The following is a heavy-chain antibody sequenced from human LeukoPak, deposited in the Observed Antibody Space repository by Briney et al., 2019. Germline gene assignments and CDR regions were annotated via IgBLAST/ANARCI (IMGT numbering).Heavy chain of an antibody. D-gene: IGHD4-17*01. CDR1: GGSISSYY. V-gene: IGHV4-59*01. CDR2: IYYSGST. CDR3: ARGRGDYH. J-gene: IGHJ5*02. Sequence: SETLSLTCTVSGGSISSYYWSWIRQPPGKGLEWIGYIYYSGSTNYSPSLKSRVTISVDTSKNQFSLKLSSVTAADTAVYYCARGRGDYHWGQGTLVTVSS.